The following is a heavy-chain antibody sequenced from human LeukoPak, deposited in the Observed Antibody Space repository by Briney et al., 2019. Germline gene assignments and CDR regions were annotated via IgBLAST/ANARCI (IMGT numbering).Heavy chain of an antibody. V-gene: IGHV4-39*07. CDR3: ARVGYEYVWGNYFFEY. J-gene: IGHJ4*02. CDR2: MYDSGSP. Sequence: SETLSLTCNVSGGSISSVSNYWRRFPQPPGKGLEWIGCMYDSGSPYYSPSLKSRVSISVDTSKNQFSLKLRSVTAADTAVYYCARVGYEYVWGNYFFEYWGQGALVTVSS. CDR1: GGSISSVSNY. D-gene: IGHD3-16*01.